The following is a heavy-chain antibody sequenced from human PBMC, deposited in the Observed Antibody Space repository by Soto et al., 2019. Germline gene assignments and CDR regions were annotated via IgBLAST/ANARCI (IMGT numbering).Heavy chain of an antibody. V-gene: IGHV4-30-2*03. CDR2: IYHSGST. J-gene: IGHJ5*02. Sequence: SETLSLTCTVSGGSINSGGYSWSWIRQPPGKGLEWIGYIYHSGSTYYNPSLKSRVTISVDTSKNHFSLKLSSVTAADTAVYYCATQEVGGSYVYTFDPWGQGTLVTVSS. CDR3: ATQEVGGSYVYTFDP. CDR1: GGSINSGGYS. D-gene: IGHD1-26*01.